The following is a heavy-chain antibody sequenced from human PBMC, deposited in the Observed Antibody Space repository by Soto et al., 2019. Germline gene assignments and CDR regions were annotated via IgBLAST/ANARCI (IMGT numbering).Heavy chain of an antibody. V-gene: IGHV4-59*08. Sequence: SETLSLTCTVSGGSISSYYWSWIRQPPGKGLEWIGTIYYSGSTNYNPSLKSRVTVSVDTSKNQISLKLSSVTAADTAVYHCARLSYDSSGYYYYFDYWGQGTLVTVSS. CDR2: IYYSGST. D-gene: IGHD3-22*01. CDR1: GGSISSYY. CDR3: ARLSYDSSGYYYYFDY. J-gene: IGHJ4*02.